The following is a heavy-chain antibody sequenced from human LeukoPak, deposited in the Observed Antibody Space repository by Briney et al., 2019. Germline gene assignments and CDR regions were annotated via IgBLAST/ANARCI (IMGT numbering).Heavy chain of an antibody. J-gene: IGHJ4*02. CDR1: GGSISSGDYY. V-gene: IGHV4-30-4*08. CDR2: IYYSGST. D-gene: IGHD6-13*01. Sequence: PSETLSLTCTVSGGSISSGDYYWSWIRQPPGKGLEWIGYIYYSGSTYYNPALKSRVTISVDKSKNQFSLKLSSVTAADTAVYYCARASRIAAAGNFDYWGQGTLVTVSS. CDR3: ARASRIAAAGNFDY.